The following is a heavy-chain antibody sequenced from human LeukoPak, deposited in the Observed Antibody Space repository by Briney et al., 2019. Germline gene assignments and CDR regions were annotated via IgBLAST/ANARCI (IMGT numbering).Heavy chain of an antibody. V-gene: IGHV1-18*04. Sequence: ASVKVSCKASGYTFTSYYMHWVRQAPGQGLEWMGWISAYNGNTNYAQKLQGRVTMTTDTSTSTAYMELRSLRSDDTAVYYCAREGSPGAFFDYWGQGTLVTVSS. CDR2: ISAYNGNT. CDR3: AREGSPGAFFDY. CDR1: GYTFTSYY. D-gene: IGHD2-15*01. J-gene: IGHJ4*02.